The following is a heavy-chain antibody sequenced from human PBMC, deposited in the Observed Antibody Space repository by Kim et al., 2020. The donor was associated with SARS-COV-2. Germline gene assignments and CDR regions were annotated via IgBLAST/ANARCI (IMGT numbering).Heavy chain of an antibody. D-gene: IGHD3-16*02. CDR3: ARGPHYDYVWGSYRIYYFDY. Sequence: SETLSLTCAVYGGSFSGYYWSWIRQPPGKGLEWIGEINHSGSTNYNPSLKSRVTISVDTSKNQFSLKLSSVTAADTAVYYCARGPHYDYVWGSYRIYYFDYWGQGTLVTVSS. CDR1: GGSFSGYY. V-gene: IGHV4-34*01. J-gene: IGHJ4*02. CDR2: INHSGST.